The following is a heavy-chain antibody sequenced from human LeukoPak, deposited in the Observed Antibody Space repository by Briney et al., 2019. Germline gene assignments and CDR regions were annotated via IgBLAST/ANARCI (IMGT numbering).Heavy chain of an antibody. Sequence: PGGSRRLPCAVSGSTSSRNFMSWVRQTPEKGLEWVANINQDGSEKNYVDSVKGRFTVSRDNAKNSLFLQMNSLRAEDTAIYYCASGAGWESGYWGQGTLVTVSS. V-gene: IGHV3-7*01. J-gene: IGHJ4*02. D-gene: IGHD1-26*01. CDR3: ASGAGWESGY. CDR2: INQDGSEK. CDR1: GSTSSRNF.